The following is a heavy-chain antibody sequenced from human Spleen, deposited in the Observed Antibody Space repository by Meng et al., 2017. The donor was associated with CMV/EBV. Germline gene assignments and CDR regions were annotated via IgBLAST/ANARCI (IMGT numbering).Heavy chain of an antibody. Sequence: GGSLRLSCAASGFTFSTYSINWVRQAPGKGLEWVSGISGSGHSPYYIDSVRGRFTISRDNSKNTLFLVMNSLRAEDTAVYYCAKDLGSNDYGEDYWGQGTPVTVSS. CDR1: GFTFSTYS. CDR3: AKDLGSNDYGEDY. D-gene: IGHD4-17*01. J-gene: IGHJ4*02. CDR2: ISGSGHSP. V-gene: IGHV3-23*01.